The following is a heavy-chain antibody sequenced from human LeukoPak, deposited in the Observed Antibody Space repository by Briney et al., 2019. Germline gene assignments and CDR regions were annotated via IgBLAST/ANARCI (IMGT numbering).Heavy chain of an antibody. CDR3: ARDGVGYYDSSGYYLFDY. Sequence: SVKVSCKASGGTFRSYAISWVRQAPGQGLEWMGRIIPIFGTANYAQKFQGRVTITTDESTSTAYMELSSLRSEDTAVYYCARDGVGYYDSSGYYLFDYWGQGTLVTVSS. D-gene: IGHD3-22*01. J-gene: IGHJ4*02. CDR1: GGTFRSYA. CDR2: IIPIFGTA. V-gene: IGHV1-69*05.